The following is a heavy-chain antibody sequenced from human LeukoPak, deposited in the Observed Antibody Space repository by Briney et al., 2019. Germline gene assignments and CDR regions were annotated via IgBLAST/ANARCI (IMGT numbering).Heavy chain of an antibody. J-gene: IGHJ4*02. Sequence: SETLSLTCTVSGGSISSYYCSWIRQPPGKGLEWIGYIYYSGSTNYNPSLKSRVTISVDTSKNQFSLKLSSVTAADTAVYYCAREMATDYFDYWGQGTLVTVSS. CDR2: IYYSGST. V-gene: IGHV4-59*01. CDR1: GGSISSYY. D-gene: IGHD5-24*01. CDR3: AREMATDYFDY.